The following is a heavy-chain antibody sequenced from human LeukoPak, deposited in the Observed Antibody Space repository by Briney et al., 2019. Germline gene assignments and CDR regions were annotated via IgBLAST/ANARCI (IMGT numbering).Heavy chain of an antibody. J-gene: IGHJ4*02. CDR2: IYYSGST. CDR3: ARDEEYCSSTSCYKGNFDY. D-gene: IGHD2-2*02. V-gene: IGHV4-59*12. CDR1: GGSISSYY. Sequence: PSETLSLTCTVSGGSISSYYWSWIRQPPGKGLEWIGYIYYSGSTNYNPSLKSRVTISVDTSKNQFSLKLSSVTAADTAVYYCARDEEYCSSTSCYKGNFDYWGQGTLVTVSS.